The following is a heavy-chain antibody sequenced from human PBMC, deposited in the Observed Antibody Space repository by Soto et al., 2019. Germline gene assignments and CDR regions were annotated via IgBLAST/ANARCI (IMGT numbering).Heavy chain of an antibody. J-gene: IGHJ6*02. CDR3: ARDVGVVHYYYYYGMDV. CDR2: ISSSSSTI. D-gene: IGHD3-3*01. Sequence: EVQLVESGGGLVQPGGSLRLSCAASGFTFSSYSMNWVRQAPGKVLEWVSYISSSSSTIYYADSVKGRFTIYRDNAKNSLYLQMNSLRDEDTAVYYCARDVGVVHYYYYYGMDVWGQGTTVTVSS. CDR1: GFTFSSYS. V-gene: IGHV3-48*02.